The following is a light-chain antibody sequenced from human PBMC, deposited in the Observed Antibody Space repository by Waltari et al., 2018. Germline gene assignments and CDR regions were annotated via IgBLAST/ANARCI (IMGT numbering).Light chain of an antibody. J-gene: IGLJ2*01. Sequence: SYVLTQPPSVSVATGKTASITCGGNNIGAKSVNWYKQKPGQASILLIYFDSDRPSGMPDGCSGSNSGHTATLTISRVEAGEEAAYYCQVWDTSADHLVVFGGGTNLTVV. CDR1: NIGAKS. CDR2: FDS. CDR3: QVWDTSADHLVV. V-gene: IGLV3-21*04.